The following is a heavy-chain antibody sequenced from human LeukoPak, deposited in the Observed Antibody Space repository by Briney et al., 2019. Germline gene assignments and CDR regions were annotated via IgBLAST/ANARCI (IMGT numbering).Heavy chain of an antibody. D-gene: IGHD1-26*01. CDR1: GGTFSSYA. J-gene: IGHJ6*03. CDR3: ARAFVGATPGYYYYYMDV. Sequence: ASVKVSCKASGGTFSSYAISWVRQAPGQGLEWMGGIIHTFGTANYAQKFQGRVTITTDESTSTAYMELSSLRSEDTAVYYCARAFVGATPGYYYYYMDVWGKGTTVTVSS. V-gene: IGHV1-69*05. CDR2: IIHTFGTA.